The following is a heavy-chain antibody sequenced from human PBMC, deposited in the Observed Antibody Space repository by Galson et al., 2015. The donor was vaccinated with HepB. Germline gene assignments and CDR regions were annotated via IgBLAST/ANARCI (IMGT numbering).Heavy chain of an antibody. CDR3: ARAHPPRYSYAYYSI. CDR2: ISGGGTTI. D-gene: IGHD3-16*01. J-gene: IGHJ4*02. V-gene: IGHV3-11*01. Sequence: SLRLSCAASGFTFSDYYMSWIRQAPGKGLEWLSYISGGGTTIYYADSVKGRFTISRDNAKNSLYLQMNSLEAEDTAVYFCARAHPPRYSYAYYSIWGRGTLVTVSS. CDR1: GFTFSDYY.